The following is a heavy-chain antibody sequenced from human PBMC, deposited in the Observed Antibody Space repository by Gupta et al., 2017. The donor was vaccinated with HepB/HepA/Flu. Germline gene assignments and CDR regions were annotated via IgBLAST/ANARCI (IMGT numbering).Heavy chain of an antibody. V-gene: IGHV3-23*01. D-gene: IGHD4-17*01. J-gene: IGHJ3*02. CDR1: GFKFNNFG. CDR3: ARSTGPSLWPDAFDM. CDR2: INGNGGNS. Sequence: EVQLLESGGGLVQPGGSLTLSCAASGFKFNNFGMTWVRQAPGKGLDWVSGINGNGGNSNYADSVKGRFTISKDNAKNTLDLQMDNLRAEDTAVYYCARSTGPSLWPDAFDMWGHGTLVIVSS.